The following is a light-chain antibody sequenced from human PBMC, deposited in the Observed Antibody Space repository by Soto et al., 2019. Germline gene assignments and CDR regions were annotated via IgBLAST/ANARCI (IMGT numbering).Light chain of an antibody. CDR3: QQYNNWPRT. Sequence: EIGMPHSPPPLFVLQGERPTPSGRPVKSVASNLAWYQQKPGQAPRLLIYGASTRATGIPARFSGSGSGTEFTLTISSLQSEDFAVYYCQQYNNWPRTFGQGTKVEIK. J-gene: IGKJ1*01. CDR1: KSVASN. V-gene: IGKV3-15*01. CDR2: GAS.